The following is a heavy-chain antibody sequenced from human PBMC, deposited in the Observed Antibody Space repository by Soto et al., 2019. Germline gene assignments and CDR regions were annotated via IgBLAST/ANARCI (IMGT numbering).Heavy chain of an antibody. Sequence: EVQLVDSGGGVVQPGGSLRLSCAAFGFSFSTYSMNWVRQAPGKGLEWVSYISSRGNNIYYADSVKGRFTISRDNAKNSLNLQMNSLRDEDTAVYYCAREYYEYGLDVWGQGTTVIVSS. CDR2: ISSRGNNI. D-gene: IGHD3-22*01. CDR3: AREYYEYGLDV. CDR1: GFSFSTYS. J-gene: IGHJ6*02. V-gene: IGHV3-48*02.